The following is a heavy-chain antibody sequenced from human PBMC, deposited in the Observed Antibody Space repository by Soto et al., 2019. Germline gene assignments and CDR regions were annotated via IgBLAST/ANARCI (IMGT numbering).Heavy chain of an antibody. CDR3: ARGRKAIVISAEYIQH. J-gene: IGHJ1*01. CDR2: IIPNLGIA. Sequence: ASVKVSCKASGGTFSSYTISWVRQAPGQGLEWMGRIIPNLGIANYAQKFQGRVTITTDTSTSTAYMELRSLRSDDTAVYYCARGRKAIVISAEYIQHWGQGTLVTVSS. V-gene: IGHV1-69*02. D-gene: IGHD3-16*02. CDR1: GGTFSSYT.